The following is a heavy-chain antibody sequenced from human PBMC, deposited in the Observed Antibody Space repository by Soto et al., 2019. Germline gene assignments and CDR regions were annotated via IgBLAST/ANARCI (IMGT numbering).Heavy chain of an antibody. V-gene: IGHV3-7*05. CDR2: IKQDGSEK. J-gene: IGHJ6*02. D-gene: IGHD3-3*01. CDR1: GFTFSSYW. Sequence: GGSLRLSCAASGFTFSSYWMSWVRQAPGKGLEWVANIKQDGSEKYYVDSVKGRFTISRDNAKNSLYLQMNSLRAEDTAVYYCARVGGDFWSGYYYYYYGMDVWGQGTTVTVSS. CDR3: ARVGGDFWSGYYYYYYGMDV.